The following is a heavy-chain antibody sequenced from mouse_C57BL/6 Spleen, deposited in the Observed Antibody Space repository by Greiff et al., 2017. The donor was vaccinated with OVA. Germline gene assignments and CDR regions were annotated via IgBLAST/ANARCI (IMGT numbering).Heavy chain of an antibody. J-gene: IGHJ4*01. Sequence: VQLQQSGPELVKPGASVKLSCKASGYTFTSYDINWVKQRPGQGLEWIGWIYPRDGSTKYNEKFKGKATLTVDTSSSTAYMELHSLTSEDSAVYFCAREKFYSNPYYYAMDYWGQGTSVTVSS. CDR2: IYPRDGST. CDR1: GYTFTSYD. V-gene: IGHV1-85*01. CDR3: AREKFYSNPYYYAMDY. D-gene: IGHD2-5*01.